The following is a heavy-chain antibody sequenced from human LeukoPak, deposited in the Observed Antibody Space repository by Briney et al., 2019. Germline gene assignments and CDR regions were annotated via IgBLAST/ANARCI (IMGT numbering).Heavy chain of an antibody. CDR2: IKQDGSEK. CDR3: ARDRAWNYFDY. J-gene: IGHJ4*02. Sequence: GGSLRLSCAASGFTFSSYWMSWVRQAPGKGLEWVANIKQDGSEKYYVDSVKGRFTISRDNARNSLYLQMNSLRAEDTAMYYCARDRAWNYFDYWGQGTLVTVSS. D-gene: IGHD3-3*01. CDR1: GFTFSSYW. V-gene: IGHV3-7*01.